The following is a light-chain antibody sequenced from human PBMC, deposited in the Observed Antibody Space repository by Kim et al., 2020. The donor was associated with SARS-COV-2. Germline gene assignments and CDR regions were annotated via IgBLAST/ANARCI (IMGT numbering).Light chain of an antibody. Sequence: PGETATVSCRTSQTLSSNYLAWYQQKPGQAPRLLIYGASSRATGIPDRFSGSGSEKDFTLTISRLDPEDFAMYYCQQYGTSPLTFGGGTKVDIK. CDR1: QTLSSNY. CDR3: QQYGTSPLT. V-gene: IGKV3-20*01. J-gene: IGKJ4*01. CDR2: GAS.